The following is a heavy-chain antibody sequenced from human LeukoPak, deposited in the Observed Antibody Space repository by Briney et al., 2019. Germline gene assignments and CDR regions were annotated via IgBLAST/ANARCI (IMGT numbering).Heavy chain of an antibody. D-gene: IGHD3-22*01. Sequence: PGGSLRLSCAASGFTVSSNYMSWVRQAPGKGLEWVSVIYSGGNTYYADSVKGRFTISRDNSKNTLYLQMNSLRAEDTAVYYCARGKYYDSSGYPDYWGQGTLVTVSS. CDR1: GFTVSSNY. J-gene: IGHJ4*02. CDR2: IYSGGNT. V-gene: IGHV3-53*01. CDR3: ARGKYYDSSGYPDY.